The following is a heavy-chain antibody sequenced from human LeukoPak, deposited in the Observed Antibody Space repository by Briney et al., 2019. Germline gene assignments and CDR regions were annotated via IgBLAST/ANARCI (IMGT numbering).Heavy chain of an antibody. V-gene: IGHV5-51*01. J-gene: IGHJ4*02. CDR2: IYPGDSDT. CDR1: GYSFTSYW. D-gene: IGHD2-2*02. Sequence: GESLKISCKGSGYSFTSYWIGWVRQMPGKGLEWMGIIYPGDSDTRYSPSFQGQVTISADKSISTAYLQWSSLKASDTAMYYCARHWVGGYCSSTSCYTGLDYWAREPWSPSPQ. CDR3: ARHWVGGYCSSTSCYTGLDY.